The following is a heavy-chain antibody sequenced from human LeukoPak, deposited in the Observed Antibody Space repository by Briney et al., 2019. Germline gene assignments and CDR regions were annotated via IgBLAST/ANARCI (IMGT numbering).Heavy chain of an antibody. V-gene: IGHV3-30*04. D-gene: IGHD2-21*02. Sequence: GGSLRLSCAASGFTFSSYAMHWVRQAPGKGLEWVAVISYDGNNKYYADSVKGRFTISRDNSKNTLYLQMNSLRAEDTAVYYCARDVWDIVVVTASWGSGYFDYWGQGTLVTVSS. CDR1: GFTFSSYA. CDR3: ARDVWDIVVVTASWGSGYFDY. CDR2: ISYDGNNK. J-gene: IGHJ4*02.